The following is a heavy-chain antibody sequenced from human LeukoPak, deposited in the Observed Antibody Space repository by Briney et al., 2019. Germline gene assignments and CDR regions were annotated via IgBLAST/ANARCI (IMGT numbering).Heavy chain of an antibody. J-gene: IGHJ5*02. CDR2: MNPNSGNT. V-gene: IGHV1-8*01. CDR3: ARAMGRTGTTFWFDP. CDR1: GYTFTSYG. D-gene: IGHD1-1*01. Sequence: ASVKVSCKASGYTFTSYGINWVRQATGQGLEWMGWMNPNSGNTGYAQKFQGRVTMTRNTSISTAYMELSSLRSEDTAVYYCARAMGRTGTTFWFDPWGQGTLVTVSS.